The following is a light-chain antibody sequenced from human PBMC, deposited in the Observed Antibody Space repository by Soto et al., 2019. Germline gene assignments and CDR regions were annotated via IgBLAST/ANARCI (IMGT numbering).Light chain of an antibody. CDR2: VAS. V-gene: IGKV1-17*03. J-gene: IGKJ5*01. CDR1: QGISNH. CDR3: QQYDNLIT. Sequence: DIQITQSPSAMSASVGDRVTIPCRASQGISNHLVWFQLKPGKVPKRLIYVASSLQTGVPSRFSGSGSGTDFILTISSLQPEDIATYYCQQYDNLITFGQGTRLEIK.